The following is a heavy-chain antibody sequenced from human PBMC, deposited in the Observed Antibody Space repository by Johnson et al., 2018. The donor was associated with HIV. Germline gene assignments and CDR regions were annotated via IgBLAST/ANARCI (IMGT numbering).Heavy chain of an antibody. CDR2: IYSDGST. V-gene: IGHV3-53*01. J-gene: IGHJ3*02. Sequence: VQLVESGGGLIQTGGSLRLSCVASGFTVSSNYMNWVRQAPGKGLEWVSFIYSDGSTYYADSVKGRFTISRDNSKNTVYLQMNSLRAEDTAMYYCARDRGGSSYSWVAFDICGQGTMVTVSS. D-gene: IGHD5-18*01. CDR1: GFTVSSNY. CDR3: ARDRGGSSYSWVAFDI.